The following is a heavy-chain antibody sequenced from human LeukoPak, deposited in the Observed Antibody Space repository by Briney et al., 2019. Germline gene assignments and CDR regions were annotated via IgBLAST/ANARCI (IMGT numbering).Heavy chain of an antibody. J-gene: IGHJ6*03. CDR2: IYYSGST. CDR1: GGSISSYY. V-gene: IGHV4-59*01. CDR3: ATRGYSYGYDYYYMDV. Sequence: SETLSLTCTVSGGSISSYYWSWIRQPPGKGLEWVWVIYYSGSTNYNPSLKSRVTISVDTSKNQFSLKLSSVTAADTAVYYCATRGYSYGYDYYYMDVWGKGTTVTIS. D-gene: IGHD5-18*01.